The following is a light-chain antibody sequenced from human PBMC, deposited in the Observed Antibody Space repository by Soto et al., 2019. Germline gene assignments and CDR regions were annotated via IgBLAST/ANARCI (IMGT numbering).Light chain of an antibody. CDR2: DAS. Sequence: DIQMTQSPSSLSASVGDRVTITCQASQDITNYLNWYQHKPGKAPKLLIYDASNLETGVPSRFSGSGSGTHFTFTISSLQPEDIATYYCQQYDSLPPFTFGPGPKVDIK. CDR3: QQYDSLPPFT. CDR1: QDITNY. J-gene: IGKJ3*01. V-gene: IGKV1-33*01.